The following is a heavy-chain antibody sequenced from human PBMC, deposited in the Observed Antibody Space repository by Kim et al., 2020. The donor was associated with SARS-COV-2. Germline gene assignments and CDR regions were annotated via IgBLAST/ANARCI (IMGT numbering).Heavy chain of an antibody. CDR2: IWFDGTNK. D-gene: IGHD3-3*01. CDR3: ARDPRDTYDFWSGYYMDYYYGMDV. J-gene: IGHJ6*02. Sequence: GGSLRLSCAASGFTFSSYGMHWVRQAPGKGLEWVAVIWFDGTNKYYADSVKGRFTISRDNSKNTLYLQMNSLRAEDTAVYYCARDPRDTYDFWSGYYMDYYYGMDVWGQATTLTVSS. CDR1: GFTFSSYG. V-gene: IGHV3-33*01.